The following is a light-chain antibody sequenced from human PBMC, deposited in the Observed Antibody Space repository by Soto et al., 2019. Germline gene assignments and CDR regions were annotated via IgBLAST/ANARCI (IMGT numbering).Light chain of an antibody. CDR2: WAS. CDR3: QQYYSAHGT. J-gene: IGKJ2*01. CDR1: QSVLYSSNNKNY. V-gene: IGKV4-1*01. Sequence: DIVMTQSPDSLAVSLGERATINCKSSQSVLYSSNNKNYLAWYQQKPGQHPKLLIYWASTRESGVPDRFSGRGSGTDFTLTISRMQAEDVEVYYCQQYYSAHGTFGQGTKLEIK.